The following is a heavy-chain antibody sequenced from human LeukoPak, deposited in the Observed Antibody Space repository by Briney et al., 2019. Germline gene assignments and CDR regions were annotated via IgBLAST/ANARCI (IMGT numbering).Heavy chain of an antibody. D-gene: IGHD3-10*01. CDR2: ISSSSSYI. Sequence: GGSLRLSCAASGFTFSSYSMNWVRQAPGKGLEWVSSISSSSSYIYYADSVKGRFTISRDNAKNSLYLQMNSLRAEDTAVYYCARDKYYYGSGSYERPYGGAFDIWGQGTMVTVSS. CDR1: GFTFSSYS. V-gene: IGHV3-21*01. CDR3: ARDKYYYGSGSYERPYGGAFDI. J-gene: IGHJ3*02.